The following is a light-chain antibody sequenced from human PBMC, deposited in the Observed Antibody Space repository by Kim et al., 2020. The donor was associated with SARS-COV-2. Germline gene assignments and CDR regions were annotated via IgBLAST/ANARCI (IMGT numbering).Light chain of an antibody. CDR2: EVN. J-gene: IGLJ1*01. Sequence: QSALTQPASVSGSPGQSITISCTGTSSDVGSANLVSWYQQHPGKAPKVMIYEVNKRPSGVSDRFSGSKYGNTASLTISGLQAEDEADYYCCTYAGSSTYVFGTGTKVTFL. V-gene: IGLV2-23*02. CDR3: CTYAGSSTYV. CDR1: SSDVGSANL.